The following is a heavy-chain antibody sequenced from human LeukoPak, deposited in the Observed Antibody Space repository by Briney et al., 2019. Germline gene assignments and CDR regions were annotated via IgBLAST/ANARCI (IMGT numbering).Heavy chain of an antibody. CDR2: IIQDGSVT. D-gene: IGHD3-16*01. CDR3: ATDDYRGLGY. CDR1: GITFSNYY. Sequence: GGSLRLSCVTSGITFSNYYMHWVRQVPGEGLVWVSHIIQDGSVTSYADPVKGRFTISRDNAKNTVYLQLNNLRAEDTAVYYCATDDYRGLGYWGQGTLVTVSS. J-gene: IGHJ4*02. V-gene: IGHV3-74*01.